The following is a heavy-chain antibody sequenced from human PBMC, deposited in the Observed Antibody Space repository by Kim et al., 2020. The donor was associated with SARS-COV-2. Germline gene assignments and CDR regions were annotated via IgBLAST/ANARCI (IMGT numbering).Heavy chain of an antibody. CDR3: ATTTRVLVY. V-gene: IGHV5-51*01. D-gene: IGHD6-13*01. Sequence: SDTRYSPSFQGQVTISADKSISTAYLQWSSMKASDTAMYYCATTTRVLVYWGQGTLVTVSS. CDR2: SDT. J-gene: IGHJ4*02.